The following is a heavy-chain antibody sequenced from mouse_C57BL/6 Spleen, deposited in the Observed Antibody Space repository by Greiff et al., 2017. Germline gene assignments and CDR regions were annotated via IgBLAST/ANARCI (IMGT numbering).Heavy chain of an antibody. CDR2: ISSGSSTI. CDR3: ARQSDYYGSSYVGY. V-gene: IGHV5-17*01. D-gene: IGHD1-1*01. CDR1: GFTFSDYG. Sequence: EVKLVESGGGLVKPGGSLKLSCAASGFTFSDYGMHWVRQAPEKGLEWVAYISSGSSTIYYADTVKGRFTISRDNAKNTLFLQMTSLRSEDTAMYYCARQSDYYGSSYVGYWGQGTTLTVSS. J-gene: IGHJ2*01.